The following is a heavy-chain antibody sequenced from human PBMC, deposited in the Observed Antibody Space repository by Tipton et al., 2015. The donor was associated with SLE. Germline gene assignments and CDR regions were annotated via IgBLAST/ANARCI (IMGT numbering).Heavy chain of an antibody. CDR3: ARHGWQQLDRDGFDF. CDR2: IYYRGST. V-gene: IGHV4-39*01. CDR1: GGSISSSSYY. Sequence: LRLSCTVSGGSISSSSYYWGWIRQPPGKGLEWIGSIYYRGSTYYTPSLKSRVSISVDTSKNQFSLRLNSVTAADTAVFYCARHGWQQLDRDGFDFWGQGTLVTVSS. D-gene: IGHD6-13*01. J-gene: IGHJ4*02.